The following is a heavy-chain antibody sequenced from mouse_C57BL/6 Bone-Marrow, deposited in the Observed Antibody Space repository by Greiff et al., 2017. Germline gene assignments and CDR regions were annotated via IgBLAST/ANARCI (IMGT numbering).Heavy chain of an antibody. V-gene: IGHV1-53*01. CDR3: ARGVVYYLYYFDY. CDR1: GYTFTSYW. D-gene: IGHD1-1*01. Sequence: QVQLQQPGTELVKPGASVTLSCKASGYTFTSYWMHWVKQRPGQGLEWIGNINPSNGGTNYNEKFKSKATLTVDKSSSTAYMQLSSLTSEDSAVYYCARGVVYYLYYFDYWGQGTTLTVSS. J-gene: IGHJ2*01. CDR2: INPSNGGT.